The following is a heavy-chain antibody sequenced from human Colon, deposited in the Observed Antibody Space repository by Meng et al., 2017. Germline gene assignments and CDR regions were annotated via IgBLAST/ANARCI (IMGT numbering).Heavy chain of an antibody. Sequence: VESGGGVVSAGGSLTHSVDAYEFTFSSYSMNWVRQAPGKGLEWVSSISTSSSYIYYADSVKGRFTISRDDAKNSLYLQMNSLRAEDTAVYYCARELQLGYWGQGTLVTVSS. CDR1: EFTFSSYS. V-gene: IGHV3-21*01. CDR3: ARELQLGY. D-gene: IGHD5-24*01. J-gene: IGHJ4*02. CDR2: ISTSSSYI.